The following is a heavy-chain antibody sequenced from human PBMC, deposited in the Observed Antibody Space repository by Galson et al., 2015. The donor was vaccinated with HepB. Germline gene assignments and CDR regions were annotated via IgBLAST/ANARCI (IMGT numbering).Heavy chain of an antibody. J-gene: IGHJ5*02. D-gene: IGHD3-22*01. CDR2: ITTSSDYI. CDR1: GFSFSTYT. CDR3: ARDYYDSSGDSFTSGP. V-gene: IGHV3-21*01. Sequence: SLRLSCAVSGFSFSTYTMHWVRQAPGKGLEWVSSITTSSDYIYYANSVRGRFTISRDNAKNSLYLQMNSLRGEDTAIYYCARDYYDSSGDSFTSGPWGQGTLVTVSS.